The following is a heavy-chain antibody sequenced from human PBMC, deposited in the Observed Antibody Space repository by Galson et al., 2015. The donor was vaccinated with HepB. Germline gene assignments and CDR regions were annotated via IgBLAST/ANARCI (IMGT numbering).Heavy chain of an antibody. Sequence: SLRLSCAASGFTFSSYGMHWVRQAPGKGLEWVAFIRYDGSNKYYADSVKGRFTISRDNSKNTLYLQMNSLRAEDTAVYYCVRGDYGDYLFDYWGQGTLVTVSS. D-gene: IGHD4-17*01. CDR3: VRGDYGDYLFDY. CDR1: GFTFSSYG. CDR2: IRYDGSNK. V-gene: IGHV3-30*02. J-gene: IGHJ4*02.